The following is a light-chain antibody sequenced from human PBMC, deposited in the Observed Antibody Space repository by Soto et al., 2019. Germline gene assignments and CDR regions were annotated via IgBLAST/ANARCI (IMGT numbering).Light chain of an antibody. V-gene: IGKV3-20*01. CDR3: QLYGSSPPIT. J-gene: IGKJ5*01. CDR2: GAS. Sequence: EIVLTQSPGTLSLSPGERATLSCRASQSVSSSYLAWYQQKPGQAPRLLIYGASSMATGIPDRFSGSGSGTTLTISRLDPEDFAVYYCQLYGSSPPITFGQGTRLEIK. CDR1: QSVSSSY.